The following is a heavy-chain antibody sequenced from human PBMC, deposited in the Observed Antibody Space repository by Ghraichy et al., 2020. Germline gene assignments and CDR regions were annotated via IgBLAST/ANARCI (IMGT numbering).Heavy chain of an antibody. V-gene: IGHV3-23*01. CDR1: GFTFNNYA. CDR2: ISISGRDT. D-gene: IGHD2-21*02. CDR3: SDPPNY. Sequence: GESLNISCEASGFTFNNYAMTWVRQAPGKGLQWVSTISISGRDTFYAESVKGRFTISRDNSKNTLYLQMNTLRVEDMAVYYCSDPPNYWGQGTLVAVSS. J-gene: IGHJ4*02.